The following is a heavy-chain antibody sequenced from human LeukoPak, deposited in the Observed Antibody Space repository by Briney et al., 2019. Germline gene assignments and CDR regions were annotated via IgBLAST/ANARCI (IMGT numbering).Heavy chain of an antibody. D-gene: IGHD2-2*01. J-gene: IGHJ5*02. Sequence: PSETLSLTCAVYGGSFSGYYWSWIRQPPGKGLEWIGEINQSGSTNYNPSLKSRVTISVDTSKNQFSLKLSSVTAADTAVYYCARGVGYCSSTSCRNWFDPWGQGTLVTVSS. CDR1: GGSFSGYY. CDR2: INQSGST. CDR3: ARGVGYCSSTSCRNWFDP. V-gene: IGHV4-34*01.